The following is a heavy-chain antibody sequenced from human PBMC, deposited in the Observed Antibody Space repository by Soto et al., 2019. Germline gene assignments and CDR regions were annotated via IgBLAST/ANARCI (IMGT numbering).Heavy chain of an antibody. CDR1: GLTFSNYS. J-gene: IGHJ3*02. V-gene: IGHV3-21*01. Sequence: GGLLRLSCAASGLTFSNYSMNWVRQDKGKGLEWVSSISSSSSYIYYADSVKGRFTISRDNAKNSLYLQMNSLRAEDTAVYYCAREEDSSSWYSAFDIWGQGTMVTVSS. D-gene: IGHD6-13*01. CDR2: ISSSSSYI. CDR3: AREEDSSSWYSAFDI.